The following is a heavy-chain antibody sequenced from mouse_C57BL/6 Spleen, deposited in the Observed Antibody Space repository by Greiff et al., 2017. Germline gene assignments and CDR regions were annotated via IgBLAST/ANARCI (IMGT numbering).Heavy chain of an antibody. CDR1: GFSFNTYA. D-gene: IGHD1-1*01. Sequence: EVQLVESGGGLVQPKGSLKLSCAASGFSFNTYAMNWVRQAPGKGLEWVARIRSKSNNYATYYADSVKDRFTISRDDSESMLYLQMNNLKTEDTAMYYCVRMGFTTVVEDLYWYFDVWGTGTTVTVSS. CDR2: IRSKSNNYAT. V-gene: IGHV10-1*01. J-gene: IGHJ1*03. CDR3: VRMGFTTVVEDLYWYFDV.